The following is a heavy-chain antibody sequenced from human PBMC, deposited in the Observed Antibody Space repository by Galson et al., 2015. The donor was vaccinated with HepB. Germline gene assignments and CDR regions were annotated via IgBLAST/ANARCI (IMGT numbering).Heavy chain of an antibody. CDR1: GYTLTELS. CDR3: ATDKPSIAARQYYYYGMDV. D-gene: IGHD6-6*01. Sequence: SVKVSCKVSGYTLTELSMHWVRQAPGKGLEWMGGFDPEDGETIYAQKFQGRVTMTEDTSTDTAYMELSSLRSEDTAVYYCATDKPSIAARQYYYYGMDVWGQGTTVTVSS. J-gene: IGHJ6*02. CDR2: FDPEDGET. V-gene: IGHV1-24*01.